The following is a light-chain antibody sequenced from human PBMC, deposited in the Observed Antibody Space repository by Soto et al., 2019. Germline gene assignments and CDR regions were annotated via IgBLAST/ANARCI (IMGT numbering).Light chain of an antibody. J-gene: IGKJ4*01. Sequence: DIQMTQSPSTLSASVGDRVTITCRASQSISTWLAWYQQKPGKAPKVLIYTASSLQSGVPSRFSGGGSGTEFSLTISSLQPDEFATYYCQQYNSYPLTFGGGAKVEIK. CDR2: TAS. CDR1: QSISTW. CDR3: QQYNSYPLT. V-gene: IGKV1-5*03.